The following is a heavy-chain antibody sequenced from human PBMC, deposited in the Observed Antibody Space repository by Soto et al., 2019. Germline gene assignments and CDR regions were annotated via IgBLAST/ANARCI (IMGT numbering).Heavy chain of an antibody. V-gene: IGHV4-28*01. J-gene: IGHJ4*02. CDR3: AMQHLVATMADNFDY. Sequence: QVQLQESGPGLVKPSDTLSLTCAVSGYSISNSNWWGWIRQPPGKGLEWIGYIFYSGNTYYNPSLRCPVTMSADTSRTQFSLKLSSVNAVDTAVYYCAMQHLVATMADNFDYWGQGTLVTVSS. D-gene: IGHD5-12*01. CDR1: GYSISNSNW. CDR2: IFYSGNT.